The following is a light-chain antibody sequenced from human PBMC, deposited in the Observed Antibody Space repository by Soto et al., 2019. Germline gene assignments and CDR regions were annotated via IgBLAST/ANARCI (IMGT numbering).Light chain of an antibody. Sequence: EIVLTQSPGTLSLSPRERATLSCRASQSIFNNYLAWYQQKPGQAPRLLVYGASFRATGIPDRFRGSGSGTDFTLTISRLETEDFAVYYCQQYGGSPFTFGQGTRLEIK. J-gene: IGKJ2*01. CDR3: QQYGGSPFT. CDR1: QSIFNNY. CDR2: GAS. V-gene: IGKV3-20*01.